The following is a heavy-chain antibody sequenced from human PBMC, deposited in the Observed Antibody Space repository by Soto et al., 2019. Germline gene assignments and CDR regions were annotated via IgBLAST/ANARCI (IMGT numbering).Heavy chain of an antibody. CDR3: ARALRGKYYYGMDV. V-gene: IGHV1-2*04. J-gene: IGHJ6*02. Sequence: ASVKVSCKASGYTFTGYYMHWVRQAPGQGLEWMGWINPNSGGTNYAQKFQGWVTMTRDTSISTAYMELSRLRSDDTAVYYCARALRGKYYYGMDVWGQGTTVTVSS. CDR1: GYTFTGYY. CDR2: INPNSGGT.